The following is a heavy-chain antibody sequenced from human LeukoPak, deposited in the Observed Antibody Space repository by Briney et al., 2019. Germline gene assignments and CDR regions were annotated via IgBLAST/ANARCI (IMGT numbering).Heavy chain of an antibody. CDR3: ATQDGYDNSGHYGY. D-gene: IGHD3-22*01. Sequence: GGSLRLSCAASGFSFSNFGMHWVRQAPGKGLEWVAVISYDGSNKYFADSVKGRFTISRDNSKNTLYLQTNSLRAEDTAVYYCATQDGYDNSGHYGYWGQGTLVTVSS. V-gene: IGHV3-30*03. J-gene: IGHJ4*02. CDR1: GFSFSNFG. CDR2: ISYDGSNK.